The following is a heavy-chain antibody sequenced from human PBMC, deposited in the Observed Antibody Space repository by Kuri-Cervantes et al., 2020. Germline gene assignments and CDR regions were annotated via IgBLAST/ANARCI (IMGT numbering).Heavy chain of an antibody. CDR1: RGSISSRSSSFF. CDR3: ARDRGHSYGWWLG. CDR2: IYYSGTT. V-gene: IGHV4-39*07. J-gene: IGHJ4*02. Sequence: SETLSLTCTVSRGSISSRSSSFFWAWIRQPPGKGLAWIGSIYYSGTTYYDSSLKSRVTISVDTSKNQFSLKLNSVTAADTAVYYCARDRGHSYGWWLGWGQGTLVTVSS. D-gene: IGHD5-18*01.